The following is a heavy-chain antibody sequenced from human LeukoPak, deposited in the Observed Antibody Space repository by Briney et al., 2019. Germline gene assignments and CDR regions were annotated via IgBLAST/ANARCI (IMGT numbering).Heavy chain of an antibody. CDR3: AKDDMGGVGANQIFDY. CDR1: GFTFSSYA. V-gene: IGHV3-23*01. Sequence: GGSLRLSCAASGFTFSSYAMSWVRQAPGKGLEWVSAISGSGGSTYYADSVKGRFTISRDNSKNTLYLQMNSLRAEDTAVYYCAKDDMGGVGANQIFDYWGQGTLVTVSS. CDR2: ISGSGGST. D-gene: IGHD1-26*01. J-gene: IGHJ4*02.